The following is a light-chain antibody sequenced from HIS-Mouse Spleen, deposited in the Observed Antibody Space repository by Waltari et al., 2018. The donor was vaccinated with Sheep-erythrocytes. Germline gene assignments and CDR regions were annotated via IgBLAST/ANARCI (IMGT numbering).Light chain of an antibody. V-gene: IGKV4-1*01. CDR1: QSALYSSNNKNY. Sequence: DIVMTQSPDSLAVSLGERATINCKSSQSALYSSNNKNYLAWYQQKPGQSPKLLIYWASTREAGVPDRFSGSGSGTDSTLPISGLQAEDVAVYYCQQYYSTLTFGGGTKVEIK. CDR2: WAS. CDR3: QQYYSTLT. J-gene: IGKJ4*01.